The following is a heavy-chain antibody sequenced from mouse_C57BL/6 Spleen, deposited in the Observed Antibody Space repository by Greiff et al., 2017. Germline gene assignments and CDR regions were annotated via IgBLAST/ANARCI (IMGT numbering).Heavy chain of an antibody. Sequence: QVQLQQPGTELVKPGASVKLSCKASGYTFTSYWMHWVKQRPGQGLDWIGNINPSHGGTNHNENFKSKATLTVDKSSSTAYMQLSSLTSEDSAVYYCARGGYDYDYFDYWGQGTTLTVSS. CDR3: ARGGYDYDYFDY. CDR1: GYTFTSYW. J-gene: IGHJ2*01. V-gene: IGHV1-53*01. CDR2: INPSHGGT. D-gene: IGHD2-4*01.